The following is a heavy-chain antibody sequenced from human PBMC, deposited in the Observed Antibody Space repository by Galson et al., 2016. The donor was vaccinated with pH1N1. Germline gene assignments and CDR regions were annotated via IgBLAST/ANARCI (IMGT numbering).Heavy chain of an antibody. D-gene: IGHD6-19*01. CDR3: AREVGGRSSY. CDR1: GFDFNNYW. Sequence: SLRLSCAASGFDFNNYWMNWVRQAPGKGLEWVASIKEDGSETLYGDSVKGRFTISRDNAKNSLYLQMNSLRVEDTSVYFCAREVGGRSSYWGQGALVTVSS. J-gene: IGHJ4*02. V-gene: IGHV3-7*01. CDR2: IKEDGSET.